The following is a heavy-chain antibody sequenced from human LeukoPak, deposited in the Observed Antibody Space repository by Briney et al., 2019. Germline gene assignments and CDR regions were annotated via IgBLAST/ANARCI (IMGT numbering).Heavy chain of an antibody. D-gene: IGHD3-22*01. Sequence: RTGGSLRLSCAASGFTFRSFWMHWVRQGPGKGLEWVSYISTDGGSTNYADSVKGRFAVSRDNAKNTLYLQMNSLRAEDTAVYYCVVVSYYYDTSGYVDSWGQGTLVTVSS. V-gene: IGHV3-74*01. CDR1: GFTFRSFW. J-gene: IGHJ4*02. CDR2: ISTDGGST. CDR3: VVVSYYYDTSGYVDS.